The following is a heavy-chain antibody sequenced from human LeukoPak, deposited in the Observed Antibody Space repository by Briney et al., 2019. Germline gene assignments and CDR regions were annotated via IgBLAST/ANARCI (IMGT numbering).Heavy chain of an antibody. CDR3: ARAGQLATWSSFGY. Sequence: PSETLSLTCTVSGGSISSGGYYWRWIRQHPGKGLEWIGYIYYSGSTYYNPSLKSRVTISVDTSKNQFSLKLSSVTAADTAVYYCARAGQLATWSSFGYWGQGTLVTVSS. J-gene: IGHJ4*02. CDR2: IYYSGST. V-gene: IGHV4-31*03. CDR1: GGSISSGGYY. D-gene: IGHD6-6*01.